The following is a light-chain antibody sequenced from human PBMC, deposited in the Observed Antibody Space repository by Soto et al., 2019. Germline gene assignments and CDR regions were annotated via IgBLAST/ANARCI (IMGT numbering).Light chain of an antibody. CDR1: QTVTSSY. V-gene: IGKV3-20*01. CDR2: GAY. J-gene: IGKJ4*01. Sequence: EIVLTQSPGTLSLSPGERATLSCRASQTVTSSYLAWYQQKPGQAPRLLIYGAYSRATGIPDRFRGGGSGTDFTLTISRLEPEDFAVYYWQQYGSSPFTFGGGTKVEIK. CDR3: QQYGSSPFT.